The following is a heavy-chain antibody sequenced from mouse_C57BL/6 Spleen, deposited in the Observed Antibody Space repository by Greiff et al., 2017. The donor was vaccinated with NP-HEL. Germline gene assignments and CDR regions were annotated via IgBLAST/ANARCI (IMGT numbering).Heavy chain of an antibody. D-gene: IGHD2-5*01. J-gene: IGHJ3*01. CDR1: GYTFTSYW. CDR3: ARRATIVTAWFAY. Sequence: QVQLQQPGAELVMPGASVKLSCKASGYTFTSYWMHWVKQRPGQGLAWIGEIDPSDSYTNSNQKFKGKSTLTVDKSSSTAYMQLSSLTSEDSAVYYCARRATIVTAWFAYWGQGTLVTVSA. V-gene: IGHV1-69*01. CDR2: IDPSDSYT.